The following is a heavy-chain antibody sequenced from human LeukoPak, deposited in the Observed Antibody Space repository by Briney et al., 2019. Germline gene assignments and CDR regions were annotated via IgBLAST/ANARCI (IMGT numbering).Heavy chain of an antibody. CDR1: GYTFTSYG. CDR3: ARIAVGGSPASFDY. Sequence: ASVKVSCKASGYTFTSYGISWVRQAPGQGLEWMGWISAYNGNTNYAQRLQGRVTMTTDTSTSTAYMELRSLGSDDTAVYYCARIAVGGSPASFDYWGQGTLVTVSS. D-gene: IGHD3-10*01. CDR2: ISAYNGNT. V-gene: IGHV1-18*01. J-gene: IGHJ4*02.